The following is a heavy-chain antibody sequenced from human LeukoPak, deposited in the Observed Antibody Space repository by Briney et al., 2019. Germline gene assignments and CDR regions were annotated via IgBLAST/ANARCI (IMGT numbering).Heavy chain of an antibody. J-gene: IGHJ4*02. Sequence: PSETLSLTCAVYGGSFSGYYWSWIRQPPGKGLEWIGEINHSRSTNYNPSLKSRVTISVDTSKNQFSLKLSSVTAADTAVYYCARRRIRAAAGILDYWGQGALVTVSS. CDR2: INHSRST. CDR3: ARRRIRAAAGILDY. D-gene: IGHD6-13*01. CDR1: GGSFSGYY. V-gene: IGHV4-34*01.